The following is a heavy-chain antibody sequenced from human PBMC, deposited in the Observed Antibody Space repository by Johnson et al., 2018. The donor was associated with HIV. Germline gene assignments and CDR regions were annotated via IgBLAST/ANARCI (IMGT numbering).Heavy chain of an antibody. V-gene: IGHV3-66*01. CDR2: IYSGGST. CDR1: GFTFDDYG. Sequence: VQLVESGGGVVQPGGSLRLSCVASGFTFDDYGMSWVRQAPGKGLDWVSVIYSGGSTYYADSVKGRFTISRDNSKNTLYLQMNSLRAEDTAVYYCASRQYFSSLDIWGQGTMVTVSS. J-gene: IGHJ3*02. CDR3: ASRQYFSSLDI. D-gene: IGHD3-3*01.